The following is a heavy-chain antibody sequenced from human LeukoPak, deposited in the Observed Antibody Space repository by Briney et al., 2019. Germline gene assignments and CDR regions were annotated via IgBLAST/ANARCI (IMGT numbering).Heavy chain of an antibody. CDR2: INHSGST. J-gene: IGHJ6*02. D-gene: IGHD3-3*01. V-gene: IGHV4-34*01. Sequence: SETLSLTCAVYGGSFSGYYWSWIRQPPGKGLEWIGEINHSGSTNYNPSLKSRVTISVDTSKNQFSLKLSSVTAADTAVYYCARGRVVTALPYYYYGMDVWGQGTTVTVSS. CDR1: GGSFSGYY. CDR3: ARGRVVTALPYYYYGMDV.